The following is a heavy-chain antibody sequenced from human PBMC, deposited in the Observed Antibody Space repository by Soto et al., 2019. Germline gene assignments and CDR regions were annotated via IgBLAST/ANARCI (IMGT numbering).Heavy chain of an antibody. V-gene: IGHV5-10-1*01. J-gene: IGHJ6*02. CDR3: ARYRCSSTSCLYGMDV. D-gene: IGHD2-2*01. CDR1: GYSFTSYW. CDR2: IDPSDSYT. Sequence: PGESLKISCKGSGYSFTSYWISWVRQMPGKGLEWMGRIDPSDSYTNYSPSFQGHVTISADKSISTAYLQWSSLKASDTAMYYCARYRCSSTSCLYGMDVWGQGTTVTVSS.